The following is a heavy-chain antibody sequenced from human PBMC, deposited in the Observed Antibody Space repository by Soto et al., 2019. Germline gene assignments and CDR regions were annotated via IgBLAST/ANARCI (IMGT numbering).Heavy chain of an antibody. CDR1: GYTFTGYY. V-gene: IGHV1-2*04. J-gene: IGHJ6*02. D-gene: IGHD4-17*01. CDR3: ARGPPSGSIDYGDSDWGYYYGMDV. CDR2: INPNSGST. Sequence: ASVKVSCKASGYTFTGYYMHWVRQAPGQGLEWMGWINPNSGSTNYAQKFQGWVTMTRDTSISTAYMEMSRLRSDDTAVYSWARGPPSGSIDYGDSDWGYYYGMDVWGQGTTVTVSS.